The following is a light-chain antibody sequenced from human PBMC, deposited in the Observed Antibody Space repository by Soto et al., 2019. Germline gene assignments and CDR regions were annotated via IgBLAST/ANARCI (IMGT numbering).Light chain of an antibody. V-gene: IGKV3-11*01. CDR2: QTS. CDR3: HPRQSWPRT. J-gene: IGKJ3*01. Sequence: EIVLTQSPATLSSFPGDRVTLACRASQYINTRLAWYQHRPGQAPRLLIYQTSIRAAGIPARFSASGSGTDFTLTIRDLQPEDFALYYGHPRQSWPRTFGQGNTVDS. CDR1: QYINTR.